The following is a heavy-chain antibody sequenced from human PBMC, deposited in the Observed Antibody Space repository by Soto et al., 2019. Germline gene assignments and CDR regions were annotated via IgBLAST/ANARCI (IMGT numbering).Heavy chain of an antibody. CDR1: GYTFIIYN. CDR3: ARDPSDY. CDR2: INAGNGVT. J-gene: IGHJ4*02. V-gene: IGHV1-3*01. Sequence: QVQLVQSGAEVKKPGASVKISCTASGYTFIIYNIHWVRQAPGQRLEWMGWINAGNGVTKYSQKFQDRITFSRDTSASAVYMELSSLRSQDTAVYYCARDPSDYWGQGTLVTVSS.